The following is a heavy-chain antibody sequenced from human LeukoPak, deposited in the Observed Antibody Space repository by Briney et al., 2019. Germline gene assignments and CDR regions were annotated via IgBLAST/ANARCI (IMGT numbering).Heavy chain of an antibody. D-gene: IGHD6-6*01. CDR3: ANSIGSSGDY. CDR1: GFTFSSFA. CDR2: ITDSGDTT. J-gene: IGHJ4*02. V-gene: IGHV3-23*01. Sequence: GGSLRLSCAASGFTFSSFAMSWVRQAPGKGLEWVSTITDSGDTTYSADSVKGRFTISRDNSKNTLYLQMNSLRAEDTAVYYCANSIGSSGDYWGQGTLVTVSS.